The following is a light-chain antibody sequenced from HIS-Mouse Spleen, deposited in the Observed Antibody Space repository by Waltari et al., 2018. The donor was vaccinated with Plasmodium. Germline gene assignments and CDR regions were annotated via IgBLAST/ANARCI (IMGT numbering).Light chain of an antibody. CDR2: DVS. J-gene: IGLJ2*01. CDR1: SSDVGGYNY. CDR3: CSYAGSYTWV. Sequence: QSALTQPRSVSGSPGQSVTISCTGTSSDVGGYNYVSWYQQHPGKAPKLMIYDVSKRASGVPERFSGSKSGNTASLTISGLQAGDEADYYCCSYAGSYTWVFGGGTKLTVL. V-gene: IGLV2-11*01.